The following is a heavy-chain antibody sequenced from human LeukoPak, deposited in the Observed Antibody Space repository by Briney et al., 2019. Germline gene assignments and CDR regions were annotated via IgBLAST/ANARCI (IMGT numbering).Heavy chain of an antibody. J-gene: IGHJ5*02. CDR3: TRLFIATRPSNWFDP. V-gene: IGHV3-73*01. CDR1: GFTFSASA. CDR2: IRTKPNSYAT. Sequence: GGSLRLSCAASGFTFSASAMHWVPEGSGKGLEWFGRIRTKPNSYATAYAASVKGRFTISRDDSKNTAYLQMNSLRTEDTAVYYCTRLFIATRPSNWFDPWGQGTLVTVSS. D-gene: IGHD6-6*01.